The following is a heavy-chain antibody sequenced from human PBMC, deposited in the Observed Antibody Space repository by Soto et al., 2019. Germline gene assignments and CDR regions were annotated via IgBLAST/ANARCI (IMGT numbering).Heavy chain of an antibody. CDR3: ARDPVPMWSPHHDFWSPSHYFDY. V-gene: IGHV3-11*01. CDR1: GFTFSDYY. D-gene: IGHD3-3*01. CDR2: ISSSGSTI. J-gene: IGHJ4*02. Sequence: PGGSLRLSCAASGFTFSDYYMSWIRQAPGKGLEWVSYISSSGSTIYYADSVKGRFTISRDNAKNSLYLQMNSLRAEDTAVYYCARDPVPMWSPHHDFWSPSHYFDYWGQGTLVTVSS.